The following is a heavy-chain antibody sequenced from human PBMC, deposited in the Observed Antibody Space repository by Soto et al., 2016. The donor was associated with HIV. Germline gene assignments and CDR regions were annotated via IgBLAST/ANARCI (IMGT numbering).Heavy chain of an antibody. V-gene: IGHV1-69*12. CDR3: GRDRASSGSYYSANYYGMDV. J-gene: IGHJ6*02. CDR1: GGTFNNYG. Sequence: QVQLVQSGAELKKPGSSVKVSCTASGGTFNNYGLNWVRQAPGQGLEWMGGISPIFGKVDYAQKFHGRVTITADESTSTAYMEVTSLRSDDTAVYYCGRDRASSGSYYSANYYGMDVWGQGTLVTVSS. D-gene: IGHD3-10*01. CDR2: ISPIFGKV.